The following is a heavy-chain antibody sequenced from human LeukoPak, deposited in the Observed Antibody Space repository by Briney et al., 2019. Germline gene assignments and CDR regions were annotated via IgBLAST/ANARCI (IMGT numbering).Heavy chain of an antibody. Sequence: PSETLSLTCTVSGASISGYYWSWIRQPPGKGLEWIGYIYYSGSTNYNPSLKSRVTISVDTSKNQFSLKLSSVTAADTAVYYCAAFRTSSFYWFFDLWGRGTLVTVSS. D-gene: IGHD2-2*01. CDR3: AAFRTSSFYWFFDL. V-gene: IGHV4-59*01. CDR1: GASISGYY. CDR2: IYYSGST. J-gene: IGHJ2*01.